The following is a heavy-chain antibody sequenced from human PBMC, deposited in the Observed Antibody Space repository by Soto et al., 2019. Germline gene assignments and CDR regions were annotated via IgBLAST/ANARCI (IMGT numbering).Heavy chain of an antibody. J-gene: IGHJ6*02. V-gene: IGHV1-69*13. CDR1: GGTFSSYA. CDR2: IIPIFGTA. Sequence: SVKVSCKASGGTFSSYAISWVRQAPGQGLEWMGGIIPIFGTANYAQKFQGRVTITADGSTSTAYMELSSLRSEDTAVYYCARGDPDYSNYGHYYYGMDVWGQGTTVTVSS. CDR3: ARGDPDYSNYGHYYYGMDV. D-gene: IGHD4-4*01.